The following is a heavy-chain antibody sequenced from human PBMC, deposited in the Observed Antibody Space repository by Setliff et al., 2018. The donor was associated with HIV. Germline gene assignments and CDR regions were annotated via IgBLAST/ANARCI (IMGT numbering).Heavy chain of an antibody. V-gene: IGHV4-39*01. Sequence: SETLSLTCTVSGGSISSSSYYWGWIRQPPGKGLEWIGSLYYSGSTYYNPSLKSRVTMSVDTSKNQFSLKLSSVTAADTAVYYCARRIAPGWWGGNSGDAFNLWGQGTMVTVSS. CDR2: LYYSGST. D-gene: IGHD2-21*02. J-gene: IGHJ3*01. CDR3: ARRIAPGWWGGNSGDAFNL. CDR1: GGSISSSSYY.